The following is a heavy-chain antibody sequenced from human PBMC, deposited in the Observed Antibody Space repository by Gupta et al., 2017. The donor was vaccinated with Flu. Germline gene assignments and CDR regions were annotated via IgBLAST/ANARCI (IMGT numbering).Heavy chain of an antibody. CDR2: ISGSGGST. Sequence: EVQLLESGGGLVQPGGSLRLSCAASGFTFSSYAMSWVRQAPGKGLEWVSAISGSGGSTYYADSVKGRFTISRDNSKNTLYLQMNSLRAEDTAVYYCANVGVEWSHHPLGGGHFDYWGQGTLVTVSS. CDR3: ANVGVEWSHHPLGGGHFDY. D-gene: IGHD3-3*01. V-gene: IGHV3-23*01. J-gene: IGHJ4*02. CDR1: GFTFSSYA.